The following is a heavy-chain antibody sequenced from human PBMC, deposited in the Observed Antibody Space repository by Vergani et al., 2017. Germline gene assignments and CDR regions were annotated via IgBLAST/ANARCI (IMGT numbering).Heavy chain of an antibody. V-gene: IGHV3-33*01. CDR3: ARDWRLLYNRFDP. Sequence: QVQLVESGGGVVKPGRSLRLSCAASGFTFNQYGMHWVRQSPGKGLEWVAGTGYDGNNKQYADSVKGRFTISRDNSKSTMYLQRNSLRDVDTGVYYCARDWRLLYNRFDPWVQGSLVTVSS. CDR1: GFTFNQYG. J-gene: IGHJ5*02. CDR2: TGYDGNNK. D-gene: IGHD1-14*01.